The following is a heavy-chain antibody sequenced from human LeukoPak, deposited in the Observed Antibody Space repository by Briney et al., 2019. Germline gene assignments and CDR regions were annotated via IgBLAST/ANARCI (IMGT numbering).Heavy chain of an antibody. CDR3: ADSSSYDY. Sequence: GGSLRLSCAASGFTFSSYSMKWVPQAPRKGLEWVSYISSSSSTIYYADSVKGRFNISRDNAKNSLYLQMNSLRAEDTAVYYCADSSSYDYCGQGTLVTVSS. V-gene: IGHV3-48*01. CDR1: GFTFSSYS. J-gene: IGHJ4*02. D-gene: IGHD6-6*01. CDR2: ISSSSSTI.